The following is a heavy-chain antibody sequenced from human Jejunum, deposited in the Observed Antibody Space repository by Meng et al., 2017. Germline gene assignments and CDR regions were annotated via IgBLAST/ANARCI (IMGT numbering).Heavy chain of an antibody. Sequence: GGSLRLSCAASGFTFSDYAMNWVRQAPGKGLEWVSSISDGGGNTYYADSVRGRFTISRDNSKNTVYLQMNNLRAEDTAVYYCAKRGSGSWSNFDYWGQGALVTVSS. D-gene: IGHD6-13*01. V-gene: IGHV3-23*01. CDR2: ISDGGGNT. CDR1: GFTFSDYA. CDR3: AKRGSGSWSNFDY. J-gene: IGHJ4*02.